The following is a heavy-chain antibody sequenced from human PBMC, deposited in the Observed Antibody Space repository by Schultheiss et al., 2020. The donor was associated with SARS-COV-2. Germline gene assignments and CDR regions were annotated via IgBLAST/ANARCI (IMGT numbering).Heavy chain of an antibody. CDR1: GGSISSSSYF. V-gene: IGHV4-39*07. Sequence: SETLSLTCTVSGGSISSSSYFWGWIRQPPGKGLEWIGTIYYTGSTYYNPSLKSRVTISVDTSKNQFSLKLSSVTAADTAVYFCARDGHSTNGWFEPWGQGTLVTVSS. CDR3: ARDGHSTNGWFEP. CDR2: IYYTGST. J-gene: IGHJ5*02. D-gene: IGHD2-2*01.